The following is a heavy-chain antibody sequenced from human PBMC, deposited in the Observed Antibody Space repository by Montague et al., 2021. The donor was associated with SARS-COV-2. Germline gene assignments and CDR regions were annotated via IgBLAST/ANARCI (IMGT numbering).Heavy chain of an antibody. CDR1: GFTFSSYS. D-gene: IGHD6-19*01. J-gene: IGHJ4*02. CDR3: ARNLGSGWAFFDY. Sequence: SRILSLSASGFTFSSYSMNWVRQAPGKGLEWVSSISSSSSYIYYADSVKGRFTISRDNAKNSLYLQMNSLRAEDTAVYYCARNLGSGWAFFDYWGQGILVTVSS. CDR2: ISSSSSYI. V-gene: IGHV3-21*01.